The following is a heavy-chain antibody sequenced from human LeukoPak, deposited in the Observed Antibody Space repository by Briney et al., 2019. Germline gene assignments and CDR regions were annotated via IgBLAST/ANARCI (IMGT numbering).Heavy chain of an antibody. CDR2: ISGSGVST. Sequence: GGSLRLSCAASGFTFITYAMSWVRQAPGKGLEWVSFISGSGVSTDYADSVKGRFTISRDNSKNMLYLQMNSLRVEDTAVYFCAIGVDFYGTTDYYPWWGQGTLVTVSS. J-gene: IGHJ4*02. D-gene: IGHD3-22*01. V-gene: IGHV3-23*01. CDR1: GFTFITYA. CDR3: AIGVDFYGTTDYYPW.